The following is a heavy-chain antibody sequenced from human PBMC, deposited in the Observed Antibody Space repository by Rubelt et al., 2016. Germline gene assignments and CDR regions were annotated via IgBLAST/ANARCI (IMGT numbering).Heavy chain of an antibody. CDR3: ARLPGISWFDP. V-gene: IGHV4-61*05. D-gene: IGHD7-27*01. CDR1: GGSISSSSYY. CDR2: IYYSGST. J-gene: IGHJ5*02. Sequence: QLQLQESGPGLVKPSETLSLTCTVSGGSISSSSYYWGWIRQPPGKGLEWIGYIYYSGSTSYNPSLKGRVTISVDTTKNQFPLNLRSVTAADTAVYYCARLPGISWFDPWGQGTLVTVSS.